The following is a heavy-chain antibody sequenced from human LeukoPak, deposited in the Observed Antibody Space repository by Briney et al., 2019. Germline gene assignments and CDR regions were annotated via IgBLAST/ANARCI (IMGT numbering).Heavy chain of an antibody. Sequence: SMKVSCKASGATFSSYAFSWVRHAPGQGLEWMGWIIPIFGTANYAQKFQGRVTITADKSTSTAYMELSSLRSDDTAVYYCAMGGSGSYYNPPLDYGMDVWGKGTTVTVSS. CDR2: IIPIFGTA. V-gene: IGHV1-69*06. J-gene: IGHJ6*04. CDR3: AMGGSGSYYNPPLDYGMDV. CDR1: GATFSSYA. D-gene: IGHD3-10*01.